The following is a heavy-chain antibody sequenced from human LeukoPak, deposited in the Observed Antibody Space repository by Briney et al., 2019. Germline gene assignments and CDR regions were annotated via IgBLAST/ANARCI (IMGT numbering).Heavy chain of an antibody. CDR1: GFTFSSYA. V-gene: IGHV3-23*01. J-gene: IGHJ4*02. D-gene: IGHD2-15*01. Sequence: PGGSLRLSCAASGFTFSSYAMSWVRQAPGKGLEWVSAISGSGGSTYYADSVKGRFTISRDNSKNTLYLQMNSLRAEDTAVYCCAKDSPTLYCSGGSCYFDYWGQGTLVTVSS. CDR3: AKDSPTLYCSGGSCYFDY. CDR2: ISGSGGST.